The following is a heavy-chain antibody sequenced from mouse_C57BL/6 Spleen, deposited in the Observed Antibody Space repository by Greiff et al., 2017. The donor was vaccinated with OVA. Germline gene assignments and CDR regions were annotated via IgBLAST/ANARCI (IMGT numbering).Heavy chain of an antibody. CDR2: IYPGSGST. J-gene: IGHJ4*01. V-gene: IGHV1-55*01. Sequence: QVQLQQPGAELVKPGASVKMSCKASGYTFTRYWITWVKQRPGQGLEWIGDIYPGSGSTNYNEKFKSKATLTVDTSSSTAYMQLSSLTSEDSAVYYCARYDGYYDAMDYWGQGTSVTVSS. D-gene: IGHD2-3*01. CDR1: GYTFTRYW. CDR3: ARYDGYYDAMDY.